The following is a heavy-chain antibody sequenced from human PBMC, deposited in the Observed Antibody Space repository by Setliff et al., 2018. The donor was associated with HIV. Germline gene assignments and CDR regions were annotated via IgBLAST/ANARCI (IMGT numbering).Heavy chain of an antibody. D-gene: IGHD1-7*01. CDR3: ARVNGIELSVHYYFMDV. CDR2: IQISGST. V-gene: IGHV4-4*07. CDR1: ADSLDGYY. J-gene: IGHJ6*03. Sequence: PSETLSLTFTVSADSLDGYYWAWIRQPAGKGLEWIGRIQISGSTDSNPSLMSRVTMSLDASKNQFSLRLISVTPADTGVYYCARVNGIELSVHYYFMDVWGKGTTVTVSS.